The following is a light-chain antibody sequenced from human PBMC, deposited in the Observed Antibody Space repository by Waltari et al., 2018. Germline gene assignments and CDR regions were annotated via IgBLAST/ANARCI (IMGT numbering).Light chain of an antibody. CDR2: VAS. CDR1: QGISNW. CDR3: QQLNSFPLT. Sequence: DIKMTQSPSSVSASVGGRFIITCRASQGISNWLAWYQQKPGKGPKLLIYVASSLQSGVPSRFSGSGFGTDFTLTISSLQPEDFATYYCQQLNSFPLTFGGGTKVEIK. J-gene: IGKJ4*01. V-gene: IGKV1-12*01.